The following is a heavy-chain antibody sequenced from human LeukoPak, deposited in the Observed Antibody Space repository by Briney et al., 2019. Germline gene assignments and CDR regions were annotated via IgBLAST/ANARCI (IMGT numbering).Heavy chain of an antibody. V-gene: IGHV1-69*13. J-gene: IGHJ6*02. CDR1: GGTFSSYA. Sequence: HGASVKVSCKASGGTFSSYAISWVRQAPGQGLEWMGGIILIFGTANYAQKFQGRVTITADESTSTAYMELSSLRSEDTAVYYCARDPTLRGVMTYGMDVWGQGTTVAVSS. CDR3: ARDPTLRGVMTYGMDV. CDR2: IILIFGTA. D-gene: IGHD3-10*01.